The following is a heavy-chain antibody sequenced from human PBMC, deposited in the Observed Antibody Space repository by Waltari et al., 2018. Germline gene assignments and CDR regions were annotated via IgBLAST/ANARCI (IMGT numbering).Heavy chain of an antibody. Sequence: QVQLQESGPGLVKPSQTLSLTCTVSGGSISSGSYYWSWIRQPAGKGLEWIGRIYTSGSTNYNPSLKSRVTISVDTSKNQFSLKLSSVTAADTAVYYCARELRYYDSSGYYRGHFDYWGQGTLVTVSS. J-gene: IGHJ4*02. D-gene: IGHD3-22*01. V-gene: IGHV4-61*02. CDR2: IYTSGST. CDR3: ARELRYYDSSGYYRGHFDY. CDR1: GGSISSGSYY.